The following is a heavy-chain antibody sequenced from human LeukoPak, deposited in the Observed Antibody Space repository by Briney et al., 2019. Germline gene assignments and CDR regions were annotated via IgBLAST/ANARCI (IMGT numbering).Heavy chain of an antibody. CDR1: GGTFSSYA. D-gene: IGHD5-12*01. Sequence: SVKVSRKASGGTFSSYAISWVRQAPGQGLEWMGGIIPIFGTANYAQKFQGRVTITADESTSTAYMELSSLRSEDTAVYYCARLDIVATISWFDPWGQGTLVTVSS. CDR2: IIPIFGTA. CDR3: ARLDIVATISWFDP. V-gene: IGHV1-69*01. J-gene: IGHJ5*02.